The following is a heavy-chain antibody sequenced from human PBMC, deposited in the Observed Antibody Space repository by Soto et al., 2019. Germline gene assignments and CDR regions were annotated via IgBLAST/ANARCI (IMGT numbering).Heavy chain of an antibody. V-gene: IGHV4-31*03. CDR2: IYYSGST. D-gene: IGHD5-18*01. CDR1: GGSISSGGYY. CDR3: ARDSLDTAMARANYYFDY. J-gene: IGHJ4*02. Sequence: QVQLQESGPGLVKPSQTLSLTCTVSGGSISSGGYYWSWIRQHPGKGLEWIGYIYYSGSTYYNPSLKSRVTISVDTSKNQFSLKLSSVTAADTAVYYCARDSLDTAMARANYYFDYWGQGTLVTVSS.